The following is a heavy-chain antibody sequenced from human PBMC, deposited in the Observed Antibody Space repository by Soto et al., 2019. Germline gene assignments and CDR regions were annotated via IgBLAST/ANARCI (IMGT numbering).Heavy chain of an antibody. CDR2: ISGSGGST. CDR1: RFSFSSSA. Sequence: PGGSLRLSCAASRFSFSSSAMSWFRQAPVKVLEGVSAISGSGGSTYYADSVKGRFTISRDNSKNTLYLQMNSLRAEDTAVYYCAKENLATVMGRKRGAAYGMDVWGQGTTVTVSS. J-gene: IGHJ6*02. CDR3: AKENLATVMGRKRGAAYGMDV. D-gene: IGHD4-17*01. V-gene: IGHV3-23*01.